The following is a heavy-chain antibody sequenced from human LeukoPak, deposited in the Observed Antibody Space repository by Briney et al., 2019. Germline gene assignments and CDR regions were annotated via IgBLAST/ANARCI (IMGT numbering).Heavy chain of an antibody. CDR2: IYSGGST. J-gene: IGHJ6*02. CDR3: ARPTDGDSTRYGMDV. V-gene: IGHV3-53*01. CDR1: GFVVGGNY. Sequence: GGSLRLPCAASGFVVGGNYMSWVRQAPGKGLEWVSVIYSGGSTYYADSVKGRFSTSRDSSTSTLFLQMDSLRVEDTAMYYCARPTDGDSTRYGMDVWGQGTTVIVSS. D-gene: IGHD2-21*02.